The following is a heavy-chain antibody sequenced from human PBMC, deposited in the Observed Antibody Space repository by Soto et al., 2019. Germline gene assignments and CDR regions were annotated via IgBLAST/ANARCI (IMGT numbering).Heavy chain of an antibody. J-gene: IGHJ4*02. CDR3: ARAPMATITSFDY. CDR2: INHSGST. D-gene: IGHD5-12*01. Sequence: SETLSLTCAVYGGSFSGYYWSWIRQPPGKGLEWIGEINHSGSTNYNPSLKSRVTISVDTSKNQFSLKLSSVTAADTAVYYCARAPMATITSFDYWGQGTLVTVSS. CDR1: GGSFSGYY. V-gene: IGHV4-34*01.